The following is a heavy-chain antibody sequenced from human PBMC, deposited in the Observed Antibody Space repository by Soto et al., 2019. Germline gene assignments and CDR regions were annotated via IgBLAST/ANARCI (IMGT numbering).Heavy chain of an antibody. CDR1: GGTFSTYA. Sequence: QVQLVLSGAEVKKPESSVKVSCKAPGGTFSTYAISWVRQAPGQGLEWMGGIIPMFGTANYAQRFQDRVTMSADESTDRVYMELSILRSEDTAVYFCASGIQLWLRRINNGYSGWGQGTLVTVSS. D-gene: IGHD5-18*01. V-gene: IGHV1-69*12. CDR3: ASGIQLWLRRINNGYSG. J-gene: IGHJ4*02. CDR2: IIPMFGTA.